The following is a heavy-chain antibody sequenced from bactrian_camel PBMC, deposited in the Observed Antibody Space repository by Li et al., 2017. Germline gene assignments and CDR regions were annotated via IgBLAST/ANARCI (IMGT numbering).Heavy chain of an antibody. V-gene: IGHV3S53*01. J-gene: IGHJ4*01. CDR3: AARSVPNCVGNYWSKWSYVN. D-gene: IGHD3*01. CDR1: RYTSC. Sequence: VQLVESGGGLVQPGGSLRLSCTASRYTSCMAWFRQAPGKEREGVALIDTRGGTALADSVSGRFTISNDVAKNILHLQMDRLKPEDTAMYYCAARSVPNCVGNYWSKWSYVNWGQGTQVTVS. CDR2: IDTRGGT.